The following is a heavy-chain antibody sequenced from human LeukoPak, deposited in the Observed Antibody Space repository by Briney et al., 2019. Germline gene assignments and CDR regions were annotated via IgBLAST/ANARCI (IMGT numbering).Heavy chain of an antibody. V-gene: IGHV3-23*01. J-gene: IGHJ5*02. CDR3: ARDYYDSSGYYNNWFDP. D-gene: IGHD3-22*01. CDR1: GFTFSSYA. CDR2: ISGSGGST. Sequence: GGSLRLSCAGSGFTFSSYAMNWVRQAPGKGLEWVSGISGSGGSTYYADSVKGRFTISRDNSKNTLYLQMNSLRAEDTAVYYCARDYYDSSGYYNNWFDPWGQGTLVTVPS.